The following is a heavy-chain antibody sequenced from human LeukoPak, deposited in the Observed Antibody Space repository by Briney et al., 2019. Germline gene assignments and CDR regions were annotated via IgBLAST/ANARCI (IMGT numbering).Heavy chain of an antibody. Sequence: SETLSLTCTVSGGSISSYYWSWIRQPPGKGLEWIGYIYYSGSTNYNPSLKSRVTISVDTSKNQFSLKLSSVTAADTAVYYCARDCYDSKMGDWFDPWGQGTLVTVSS. CDR1: GGSISSYY. CDR2: IYYSGST. D-gene: IGHD3-22*01. CDR3: ARDCYDSKMGDWFDP. J-gene: IGHJ5*02. V-gene: IGHV4-59*12.